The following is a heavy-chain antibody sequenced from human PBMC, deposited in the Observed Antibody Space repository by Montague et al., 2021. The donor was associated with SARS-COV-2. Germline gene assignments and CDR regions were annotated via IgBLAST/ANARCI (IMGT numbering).Heavy chain of an antibody. CDR1: GFNFSHAW. CDR2: IRNRADGATK. CDR3: TTSGGSY. J-gene: IGHJ4*02. D-gene: IGHD3-16*01. V-gene: IGHV3-15*05. Sequence: SLRLSCAGSGFNFSHAWLDWVRQAPGKGLEWVGHIRNRADGATKDYGAAVRGRFIISRDDPKNTQFLQMNNLKNEDSAVYYCTTSGGSYWGQGTLVTVSS.